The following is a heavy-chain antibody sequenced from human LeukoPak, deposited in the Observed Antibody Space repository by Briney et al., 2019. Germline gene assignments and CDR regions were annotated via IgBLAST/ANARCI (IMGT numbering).Heavy chain of an antibody. CDR2: ISTYSGDT. D-gene: IGHD2-15*01. CDR3: ARAPLVGYFDY. CDR1: GYTFSSYG. V-gene: IGHV1-18*01. Sequence: ASVKVSCKASGYTFSSYGISRVRQAPGQGLEWMGWISTYSGDTNYAQKFQGRVTMTRDTSVTTAYLELSRLTSDDTAVYYCARAPLVGYFDYWGQGTLVTVSS. J-gene: IGHJ4*02.